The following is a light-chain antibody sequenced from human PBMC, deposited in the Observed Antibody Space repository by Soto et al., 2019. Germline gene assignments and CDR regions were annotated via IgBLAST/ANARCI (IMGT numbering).Light chain of an antibody. CDR1: QSVSSY. CDR2: DAS. V-gene: IGKV3-11*01. CDR3: QHRSNWPMYT. Sequence: EIVLTQSPATLSLSPGERATLSCRASQSVSSYLAWYQQKPGQAPRLLIYDASNRATGIPARFSGSGSGTDFTLTISSLEPEDFAVYYCQHRSNWPMYTFGQGTKLGSN. J-gene: IGKJ2*01.